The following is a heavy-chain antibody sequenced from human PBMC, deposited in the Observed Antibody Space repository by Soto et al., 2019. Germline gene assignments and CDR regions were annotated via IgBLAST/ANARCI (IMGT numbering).Heavy chain of an antibody. CDR2: IDPSDSYA. CDR1: GYSFTSYW. Sequence: GASLKISCKGSGYSFTSYWISWVRQMPGKGQEGMGRIDPSDSYANYSPSFQGHVTISADKSISTAYLQWSSLKASDTAMYYCARHSYIAVAGTLDYWGQGTLVTVSS. CDR3: ARHSYIAVAGTLDY. V-gene: IGHV5-10-1*01. D-gene: IGHD6-19*01. J-gene: IGHJ4*02.